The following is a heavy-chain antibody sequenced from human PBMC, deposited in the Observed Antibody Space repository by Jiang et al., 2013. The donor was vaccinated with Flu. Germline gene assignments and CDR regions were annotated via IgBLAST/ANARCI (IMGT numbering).Heavy chain of an antibody. Sequence: LLESGGGLVQPGGSLRLSCAASGFTFSSYAMSWVRQAPGKGLEWVSAISGSGGSTYYADSVKGRFTISRDNSKNTLYLQMNSLRAEDTAVYYCAKLIWFGELSRDDYWGQGTLVTVSS. CDR3: AKLIWFGELSRDDY. CDR1: GFTFSSYA. J-gene: IGHJ4*02. CDR2: ISGSGGST. D-gene: IGHD3-10*01. V-gene: IGHV3-23*01.